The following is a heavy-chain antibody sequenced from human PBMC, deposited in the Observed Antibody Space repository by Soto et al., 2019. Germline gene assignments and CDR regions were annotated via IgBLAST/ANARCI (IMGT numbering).Heavy chain of an antibody. V-gene: IGHV1-69*12. J-gene: IGHJ3*02. Sequence: QVQLVQSGAEVKKPGSSVKVSCKASGGTFSSYAISWVRQAPGQGLEWMGGIIPIFGTANYAPKFQGRVTITADESTSTAYMELSSLRSEDTAVYYCARNVVYYDILTGPFDIWGQGTMVTVSS. CDR3: ARNVVYYDILTGPFDI. D-gene: IGHD3-9*01. CDR2: IIPIFGTA. CDR1: GGTFSSYA.